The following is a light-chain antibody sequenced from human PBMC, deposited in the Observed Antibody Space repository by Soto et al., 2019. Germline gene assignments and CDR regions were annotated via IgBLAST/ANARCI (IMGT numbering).Light chain of an antibody. V-gene: IGKV3-20*01. CDR3: QQYGSSGT. CDR2: GAS. J-gene: IGKJ1*01. Sequence: ERVLTQSPCTLSLSPGERATLSCRASQSASTNLAWYQQKPGQAPRLLIYGASNRATGIPDRFSGSGSGTDFTLTISRLEPEDFAVYYCQQYGSSGTFGQGTKVDIK. CDR1: QSASTN.